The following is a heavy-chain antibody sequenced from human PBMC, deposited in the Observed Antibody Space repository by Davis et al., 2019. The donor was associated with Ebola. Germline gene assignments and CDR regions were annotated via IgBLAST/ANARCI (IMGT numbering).Heavy chain of an antibody. D-gene: IGHD3-3*01. CDR3: ARDYDFWSGAYAFDI. CDR1: GLIVSANY. CDR2: IYSGGNT. Sequence: GESLKISCAASGLIVSANYMSWVRQAPGKGLEWVSVIYSGGNTYYADSVKGRFTISRDNAKNSLYLQMNSLRDEDTAVYYCARDYDFWSGAYAFDIWGQGTMVTVSS. V-gene: IGHV3-53*01. J-gene: IGHJ3*02.